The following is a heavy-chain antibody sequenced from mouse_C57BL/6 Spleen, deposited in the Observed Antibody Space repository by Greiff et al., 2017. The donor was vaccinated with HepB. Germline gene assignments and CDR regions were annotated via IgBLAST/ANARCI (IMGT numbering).Heavy chain of an antibody. CDR2: IYPRDGST. CDR1: GYTFTDHT. V-gene: IGHV1-78*01. Sequence: QVQLQQSDAELVKPGASVKISCKVSGYTFTDHTIHWMKQRPEQGLEWIGYIYPRDGSTKNNEKLKGKATLTADKSSSTDYMQLNSLTSEDSAVYFCAREGDSNFPLDYWGQGTTLTVSS. J-gene: IGHJ2*01. D-gene: IGHD2-5*01. CDR3: AREGDSNFPLDY.